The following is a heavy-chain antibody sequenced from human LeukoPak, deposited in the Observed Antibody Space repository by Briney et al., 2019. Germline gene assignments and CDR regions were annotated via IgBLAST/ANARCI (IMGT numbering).Heavy chain of an antibody. CDR3: AKRAPMVRGRTDYQYGMDV. CDR1: GFTFDDYA. D-gene: IGHD3-10*01. V-gene: IGHV3-23*01. Sequence: GGSLRLSCAASGFTFDDYAMHWVRQAPGRGLEWVSTISGSSDSTYYADSVKGRFTISKDNSKNTLYMQMNSLGAEDTAVYYCAKRAPMVRGRTDYQYGMDVWGQGTTVTVSS. CDR2: ISGSSDST. J-gene: IGHJ6*02.